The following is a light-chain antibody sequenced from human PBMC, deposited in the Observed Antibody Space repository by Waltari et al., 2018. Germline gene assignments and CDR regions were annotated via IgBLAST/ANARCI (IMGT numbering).Light chain of an antibody. V-gene: IGKV3-20*01. Sequence: EIVLTQSPGTLCLSPGERATLSCRASQSVSRTLAWYQQKPGQAPRLLIYDASTRATGIPDRFSGSGSGTDFSLTISRLEPEDFAVYYCQKCGTLPATFGQGTKVEIK. CDR1: QSVSRT. CDR3: QKCGTLPAT. J-gene: IGKJ1*01. CDR2: DAS.